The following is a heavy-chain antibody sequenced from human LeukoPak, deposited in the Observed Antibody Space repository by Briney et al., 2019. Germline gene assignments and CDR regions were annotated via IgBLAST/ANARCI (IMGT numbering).Heavy chain of an antibody. CDR2: IYHSGST. V-gene: IGHV4-4*02. J-gene: IGHJ4*02. D-gene: IGHD6-13*01. CDR1: GGSISSSNW. CDR3: ARDRAVKGIAAAQGGELDY. Sequence: SETLSLTCAVSGGSISSSNWWSWVRQPPGKGLEWIGEIYHSGSTNYNPSLKSRVTISVDKSKNQFSLKLSSVTAADTAVYYCARDRAVKGIAAAQGGELDYWGQGTLVTVS.